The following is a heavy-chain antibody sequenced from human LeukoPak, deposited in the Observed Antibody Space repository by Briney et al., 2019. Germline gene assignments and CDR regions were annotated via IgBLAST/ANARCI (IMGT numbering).Heavy chain of an antibody. CDR1: RYTLTGYY. J-gene: IGHJ4*02. D-gene: IGHD2-21*01. Sequence: ASVKVSCMASRYTLTGYYLHWVRQAPGQGLEWMGWINLSSGGTNYAQKFQGRVTMTRDTTISTAYMELNRLRSDDTAVYYCARGGLLDMVAIAICDYWGQGTLVTVSS. CDR2: INLSSGGT. V-gene: IGHV1-2*02. CDR3: ARGGLLDMVAIAICDY.